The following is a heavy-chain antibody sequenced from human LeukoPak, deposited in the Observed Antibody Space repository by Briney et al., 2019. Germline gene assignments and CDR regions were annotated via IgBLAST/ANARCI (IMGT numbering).Heavy chain of an antibody. CDR1: GFTVSSNY. Sequence: GGSLRLSCEASGFTVSSNYMSWVRQAPGKGLEWVSVIYSGGSTYYADSVKGRFTISRDNSKNTLYLQMNNLRAEDTAVYYCARDLGFGYWGQGTLVTVSS. CDR2: IYSGGST. J-gene: IGHJ4*02. V-gene: IGHV3-66*01. CDR3: ARDLGFGY.